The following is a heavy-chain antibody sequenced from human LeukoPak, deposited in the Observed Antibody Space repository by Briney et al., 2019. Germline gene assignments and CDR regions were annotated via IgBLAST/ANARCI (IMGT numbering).Heavy chain of an antibody. CDR1: GYTFTGYY. Sequence: GASVKVSCKASGYTFTGYYMHWVRQAPGQGLEWMGWINPNSGGTNYAQKFQGRVTMTRDTSISTAYMELSRLRSDDTAVYYCARDCSGSYFRNYIDVWGKGTTVTVSS. CDR3: ARDCSGSYFRNYIDV. D-gene: IGHD3-10*02. V-gene: IGHV1-2*02. CDR2: INPNSGGT. J-gene: IGHJ6*03.